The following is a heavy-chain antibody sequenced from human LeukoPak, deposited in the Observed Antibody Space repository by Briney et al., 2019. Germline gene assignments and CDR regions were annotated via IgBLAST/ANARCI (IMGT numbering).Heavy chain of an antibody. CDR3: AKGPVRGSYRYGYFDY. V-gene: IGHV3-43D*03. Sequence: GGSLRLSCAASGFIFDEYAMHWVRQVPGKGLEWVSLISWDGGSTYYADSVKGRFTISRDNSKDSLYLQMNSLRAEDTALYYCAKGPVRGSYRYGYFDYWGQGTLVTVSS. J-gene: IGHJ4*02. D-gene: IGHD3-16*02. CDR2: ISWDGGST. CDR1: GFIFDEYA.